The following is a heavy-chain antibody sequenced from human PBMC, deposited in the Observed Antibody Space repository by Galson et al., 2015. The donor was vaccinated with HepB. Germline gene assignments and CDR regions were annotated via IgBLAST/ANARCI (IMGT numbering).Heavy chain of an antibody. J-gene: IGHJ4*02. CDR2: SRDKANSYIT. Sequence: SLRLSCAASGFTFSDHYMDWVRQAPGRGLEWVGRSRDKANSYITEYATSVKGRFTISRDESKNSLYLQMNSLKTEDTAVYHCGSAWLYTWSSLDYWCQGTLVTVSS. CDR1: GFTFSDHY. V-gene: IGHV3-72*01. CDR3: GSAWLYTWSSLDY. D-gene: IGHD1-26*01.